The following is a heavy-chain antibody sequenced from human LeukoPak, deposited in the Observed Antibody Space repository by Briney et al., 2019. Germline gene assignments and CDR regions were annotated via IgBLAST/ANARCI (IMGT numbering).Heavy chain of an antibody. V-gene: IGHV3-30*03. J-gene: IGHJ4*02. CDR3: ARLVCSTIPCYGKFYFDS. CDR2: ISYDGSNK. CDR1: GFTFSSYG. D-gene: IGHD2-2*01. Sequence: QPGRSLRLSCAASGFTFSSYGMHWVRQAPGKGLEWVAVISYDGSNKYYADSVKGRFTISRDNSKNTLYLQMNSLRAEDTAVYYCARLVCSTIPCYGKFYFDSWGQGTLVPVSS.